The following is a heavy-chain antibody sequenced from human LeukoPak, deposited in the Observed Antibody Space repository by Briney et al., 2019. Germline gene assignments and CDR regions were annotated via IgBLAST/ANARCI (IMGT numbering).Heavy chain of an antibody. J-gene: IGHJ6*02. Sequence: PSQTLSLTCTVSGGSISSGSYYWSWIRQPAGKGLEWIGRIYTSGSTNYNPSLKSRVTISVDTSKNQFSLKLSSVTAADTAVYYCARLGGGMDVWGQGTTVTVSS. D-gene: IGHD1-26*01. CDR2: IYTSGST. V-gene: IGHV4-61*02. CDR1: GGSISSGSYY. CDR3: ARLGGGMDV.